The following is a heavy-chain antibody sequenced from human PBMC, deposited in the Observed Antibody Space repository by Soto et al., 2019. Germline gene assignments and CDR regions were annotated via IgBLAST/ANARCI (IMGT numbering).Heavy chain of an antibody. D-gene: IGHD1-26*01. CDR2: TYHRSKWYN. Sequence: PSQTLSLTCAISGDSVSNNDAAWNWIRQSPSRGLEWLGRTYHRSKWYNDYAVSLKSRITINPDTSKNQFSLQLNSVTPEDTAVYYCSRGATFNLGVWGQGTTVTVSS. V-gene: IGHV6-1*01. J-gene: IGHJ6*02. CDR1: GDSVSNNDAA. CDR3: SRGATFNLGV.